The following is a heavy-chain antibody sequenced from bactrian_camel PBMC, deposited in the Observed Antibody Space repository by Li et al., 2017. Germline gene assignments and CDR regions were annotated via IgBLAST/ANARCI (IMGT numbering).Heavy chain of an antibody. D-gene: IGHD6*01. V-gene: IGHV3-2*01. CDR2: IYSDGTLI. J-gene: IGHJ4*01. CDR3: ATKGVGGSWRPFNY. CDR1: GFTFSSYV. Sequence: HVQLVESGGGLVQPGGSLRLSCAASGFTFSSYVMSWVRQAPGKGLEWVSSIYSDGTLIDYVDSVKGRFAISRDDVTNTTYLQMNSLKSEDTALYYCATKGVGGSWRPFNYWGQGTQVTVS.